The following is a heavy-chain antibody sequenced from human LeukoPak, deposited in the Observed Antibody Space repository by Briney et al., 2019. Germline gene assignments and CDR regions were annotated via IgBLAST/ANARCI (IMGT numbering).Heavy chain of an antibody. CDR1: GGSISSYY. CDR2: IYYSGST. D-gene: IGHD3-9*01. CDR3: ASLLRYFDWLHFDC. V-gene: IGHV4-59*01. Sequence: SETLSLTCTVSGGSISSYYWSWIRQPPGKGLEWIGYIYYSGSTNYNPSLKSRVTISVDTSKNQFSLKLSSVTAADTAVYYCASLLRYFDWLHFDCWGQGTLVTVSS. J-gene: IGHJ4*02.